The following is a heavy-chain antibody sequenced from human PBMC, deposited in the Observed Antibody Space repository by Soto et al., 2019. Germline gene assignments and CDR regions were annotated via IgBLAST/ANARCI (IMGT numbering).Heavy chain of an antibody. D-gene: IGHD5-12*01. Sequence: GESLKISCKTSGYNFAGYWIGWVRQMPGKGLEWLGIIFPGDSDTKYSPSFQGQVIMSADKSIRTAYLQWSSLKASDTAIYYCARQSGMDVWGQGTTVTVSS. CDR2: IFPGDSDT. CDR1: GYNFAGYW. V-gene: IGHV5-51*01. CDR3: ARQSGMDV. J-gene: IGHJ6*02.